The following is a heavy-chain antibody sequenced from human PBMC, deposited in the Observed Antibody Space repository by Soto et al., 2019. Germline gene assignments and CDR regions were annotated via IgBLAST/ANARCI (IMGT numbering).Heavy chain of an antibody. CDR2: ISAYNGNT. J-gene: IGHJ6*02. Sequence: ASVKVSCKASGYTFTSYGVSWVRQAPGQGLEWMGWISAYNGNTNYAQKLQGRVTMTTDTSTSTAYMELRSLRSDDTAVYYCARSGVTVAYYYGMDAWGQGTTVTVSS. CDR1: GYTFTSYG. CDR3: ARSGVTVAYYYGMDA. D-gene: IGHD4-17*01. V-gene: IGHV1-18*01.